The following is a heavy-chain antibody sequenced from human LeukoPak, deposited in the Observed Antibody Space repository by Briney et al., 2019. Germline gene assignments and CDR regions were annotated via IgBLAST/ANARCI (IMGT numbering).Heavy chain of an antibody. CDR1: GFTFSDYY. CDR2: ISYSGST. Sequence: PGGSLRLSCAASGFTFSDYYMSWIRQPPGKGLEWIGSISYSGSTYYNPSLKSRVTISVDTSKNQFSLNLSSVTAADTAVYFCASDDYWGQGTLVTVSS. V-gene: IGHV4-38-2*01. J-gene: IGHJ4*02. CDR3: ASDDY.